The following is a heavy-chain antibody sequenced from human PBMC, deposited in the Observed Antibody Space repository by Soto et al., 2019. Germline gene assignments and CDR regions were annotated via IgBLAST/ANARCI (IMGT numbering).Heavy chain of an antibody. CDR3: ARDQTGITTAGGGRIDH. CDR1: GFTFSTHA. J-gene: IGHJ4*02. D-gene: IGHD6-13*01. V-gene: IGHV3-30-3*01. CDR2: VSFDGSNK. Sequence: QVQLVESGGGVVQPGRSLRLSCAASGFTFSTHAMHWVRQAPGQGLECVAIVSFDGSNKYYADSVKGRFTISRDNSKNTLYLQMSGLTPEATAFYYCARDQTGITTAGGGRIDHWGQGTRVTVSS.